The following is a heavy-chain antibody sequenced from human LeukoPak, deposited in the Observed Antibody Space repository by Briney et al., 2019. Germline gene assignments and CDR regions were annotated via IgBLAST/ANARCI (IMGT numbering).Heavy chain of an antibody. D-gene: IGHD3-10*01. CDR3: AKDWWFGDNYFDY. Sequence: NTSETLSLTCAVYGGSFSGYYWSWIRQPPGKGLEWIGEINHSGSTNYNPSLKSRVTISVDTSKNQFSLKLSSVTAADTAVYYCAKDWWFGDNYFDYWGQGTLVTVSS. CDR2: INHSGST. J-gene: IGHJ4*02. V-gene: IGHV4-34*01. CDR1: GGSFSGYY.